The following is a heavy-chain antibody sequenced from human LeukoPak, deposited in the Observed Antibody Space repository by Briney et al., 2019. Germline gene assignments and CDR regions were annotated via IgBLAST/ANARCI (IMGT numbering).Heavy chain of an antibody. D-gene: IGHD3-3*01. CDR1: GGSISSYY. V-gene: IGHV4-4*09. Sequence: SETLSLTCTVSGGSISSYYWSWIRQPPGKGLEWIGYIYTSGSTNYNPSLKSRVNISVDTSKNQFSLKLSSVTAADTAVYYCAREYVSGKDEIWSGYLDYFDYWGQGTLVTVSS. J-gene: IGHJ4*02. CDR3: AREYVSGKDEIWSGYLDYFDY. CDR2: IYTSGST.